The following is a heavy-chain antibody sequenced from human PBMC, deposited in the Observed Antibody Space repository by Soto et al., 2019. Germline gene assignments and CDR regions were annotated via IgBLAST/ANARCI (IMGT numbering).Heavy chain of an antibody. Sequence: GASVKVSCKASGGTFSSYAISWVRQAPGQGLEWMGGIIPIFGTANYAQKFQGRVTITADESTSTAYMELSSLRSEDTAVYYCASYRRGSNSQFNYWGQGTLVTVSS. CDR1: GGTFSSYA. CDR2: IIPIFGTA. D-gene: IGHD3-10*01. CDR3: ASYRRGSNSQFNY. J-gene: IGHJ4*02. V-gene: IGHV1-69*13.